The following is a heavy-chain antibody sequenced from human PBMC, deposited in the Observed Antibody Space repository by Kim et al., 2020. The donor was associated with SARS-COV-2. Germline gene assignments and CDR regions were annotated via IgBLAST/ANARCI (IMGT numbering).Heavy chain of an antibody. D-gene: IGHD6-13*01. CDR3: AKVPLSSSWYGGFDY. J-gene: IGHJ4*02. V-gene: IGHV3-30*02. Sequence: DSVKGRCTNSRDNSKNTVYLQMSSLRAEDTAVYFCAKVPLSSSWYGGFDYWGQGTLVTVSS.